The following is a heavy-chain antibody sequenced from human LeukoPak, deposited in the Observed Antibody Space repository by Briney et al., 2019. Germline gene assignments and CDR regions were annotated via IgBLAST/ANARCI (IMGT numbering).Heavy chain of an antibody. CDR3: AKDDDYGDSNPCY. J-gene: IGHJ4*02. Sequence: GGTLRLSCAASGFTFSSYGMSWVRQAPGKGLEWVSAISGSGGNTYYADSVKGRFTISRDNSKNALYLQMNSLRAEDTAVYYCAKDDDYGDSNPCYWGQGTLVTVSS. V-gene: IGHV3-23*01. CDR2: ISGSGGNT. D-gene: IGHD4-17*01. CDR1: GFTFSSYG.